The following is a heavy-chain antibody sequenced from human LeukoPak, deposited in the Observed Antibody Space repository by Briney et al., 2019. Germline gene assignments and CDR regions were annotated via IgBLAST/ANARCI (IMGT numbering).Heavy chain of an antibody. Sequence: GGSLRLSCAASGFTFSSYWMHWVRQAPGKGLVWVSRINSDGSSTSYADSVKGRFTISRDNSKNTLSLQMNSLRAEDTAVYYCAKGKKGLLFVRGVDFDYWGQGTLVTVSS. CDR3: AKGKKGLLFVRGVDFDY. J-gene: IGHJ4*02. V-gene: IGHV3-74*01. CDR2: INSDGSST. D-gene: IGHD3-10*01. CDR1: GFTFSSYW.